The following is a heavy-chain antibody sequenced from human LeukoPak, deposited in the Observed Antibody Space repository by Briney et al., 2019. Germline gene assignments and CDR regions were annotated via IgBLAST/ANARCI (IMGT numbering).Heavy chain of an antibody. D-gene: IGHD3-3*01. J-gene: IGHJ5*02. CDR3: AKSGDTIFGVIPTRPNWFDP. CDR1: GFTFSSYA. V-gene: IGHV3-23*01. CDR2: ISGSGGST. Sequence: GGSLRLSCAASGFTFSSYAMSWVRQAPGKGLEWVSAISGSGGSTYYADSVKGRFTISRDNSKNTLYLQMNSLRAEDTAAYYCAKSGDTIFGVIPTRPNWFDPWGQGTLVTVSS.